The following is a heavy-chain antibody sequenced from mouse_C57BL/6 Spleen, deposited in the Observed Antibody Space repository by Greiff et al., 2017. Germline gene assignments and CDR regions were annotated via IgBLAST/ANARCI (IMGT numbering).Heavy chain of an antibody. Sequence: VKLQESGAELVKPGASVKISCKASGYAFSSYWMNWVKQRPGKGLEWIGQIYPGDGDTNYNGTFTGKATLTADKSSSTAYMQLSSLASEDSAVYFFARGYDGSSPPYYFDDWGQGTTLTVSS. CDR2: IYPGDGDT. CDR1: GYAFSSYW. J-gene: IGHJ2*01. D-gene: IGHD1-1*01. CDR3: ARGYDGSSPPYYFDD. V-gene: IGHV1-80*01.